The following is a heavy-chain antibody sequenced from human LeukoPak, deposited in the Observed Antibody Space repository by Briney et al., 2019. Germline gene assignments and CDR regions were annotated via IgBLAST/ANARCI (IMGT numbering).Heavy chain of an antibody. CDR2: IYPGDPHT. CDR1: GYSFTSYW. Sequence: GESLKISCKGSGYSFTSYWIGWVRQMPGKGLEWMGIIYPGDPHTRYSPSFQGQITISADKSINTAYLQWSSLKASDTAMYYCVRHEGYCSICTWGYFDYWGQGTLVTVSS. CDR3: VRHEGYCSICTWGYFDY. D-gene: IGHD2-2*01. J-gene: IGHJ4*02. V-gene: IGHV5-51*01.